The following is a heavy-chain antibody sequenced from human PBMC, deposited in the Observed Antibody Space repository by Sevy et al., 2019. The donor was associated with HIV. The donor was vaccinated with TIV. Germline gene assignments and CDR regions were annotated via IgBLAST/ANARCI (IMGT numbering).Heavy chain of an antibody. D-gene: IGHD1-26*01. CDR2: IYYSGST. J-gene: IGHJ3*02. Sequence: SETLSLTCTVSGGSISSGGYYWSWIRQHPGKGLEWIGYIYYSGSTYYNPSLKSRVTISVDTSKNQFSLKLSSVTAADTAVYYCARGGAIVGASGAFDIWGQGTMVTVSS. CDR1: GGSISSGGYY. V-gene: IGHV4-31*03. CDR3: ARGGAIVGASGAFDI.